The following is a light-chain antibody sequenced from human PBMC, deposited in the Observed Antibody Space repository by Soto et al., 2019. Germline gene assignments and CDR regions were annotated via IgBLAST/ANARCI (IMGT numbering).Light chain of an antibody. Sequence: IVLTHSPATLSLSPGERATLSCSASQSVSSNLAWYQQKPGEAPRLLIYATSTRATGIPARFSCSGSGTEFTLTLSSLQSEDFAVYYCQHYNNWPLTFGGGTNV. J-gene: IGKJ4*01. CDR2: ATS. CDR3: QHYNNWPLT. CDR1: QSVSSN. V-gene: IGKV3-15*01.